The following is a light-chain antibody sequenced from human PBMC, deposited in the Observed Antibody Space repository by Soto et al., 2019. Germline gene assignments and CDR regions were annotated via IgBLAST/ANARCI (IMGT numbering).Light chain of an antibody. CDR3: QQSYNTPYT. V-gene: IGKV1-39*01. J-gene: IGKJ2*01. Sequence: DIQMTQSPSSLSPSVGDRVTITCRASQSISTYLNWYLQKPGNAPKLLIYAASSLQSGVPSRFSGSGSGTDFTLTINSLQPEDFATYYCQQSYNTPYTFGQGTKLELK. CDR2: AAS. CDR1: QSISTY.